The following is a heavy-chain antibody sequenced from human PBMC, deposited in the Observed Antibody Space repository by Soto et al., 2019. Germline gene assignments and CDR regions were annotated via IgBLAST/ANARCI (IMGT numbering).Heavy chain of an antibody. J-gene: IGHJ6*03. CDR1: GFTFSNAW. V-gene: IGHV3-15*01. Sequence: AGGSLRLSCAASGFTFSNAWMSWVRPAPGEGLEWVGRIKSKTDGGTTDYAAPVKGRFTISRDDSKNTLYLQMNSLKTEDTAVYYCTTDLSGEYYYYYYYMDVWGKGTTVTVSS. CDR2: IKSKTDGGTT. CDR3: TTDLSGEYYYYYYYMDV.